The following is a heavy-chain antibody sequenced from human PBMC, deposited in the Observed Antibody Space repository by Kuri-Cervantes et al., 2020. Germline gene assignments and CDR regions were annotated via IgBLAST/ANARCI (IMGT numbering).Heavy chain of an antibody. CDR2: ISTSGGGT. CDR1: GFTFTSYV. D-gene: IGHD3/OR15-3a*01. Sequence: GESLKISCTASGFTFTSYVMSWVRQAPGEGLEWVSAISTSGGGTYCADSVKGRFTISRDNSKNMLYLQLNSLRAEDTAVYYCAKSRGLVRHGMDVWGQGTTVTVSS. V-gene: IGHV3-23*01. CDR3: AKSRGLVRHGMDV. J-gene: IGHJ6*02.